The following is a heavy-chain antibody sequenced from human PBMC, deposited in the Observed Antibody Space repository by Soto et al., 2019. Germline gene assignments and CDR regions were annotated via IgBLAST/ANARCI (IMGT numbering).Heavy chain of an antibody. J-gene: IGHJ4*02. Sequence: SETLSLTCAVSGGSISSGGYSWSWIRQPPGKGMEWIGYIYNSGSTYYNPTLKSRVTISVDPSKNQFSLMLNSMTVADTSVYYCARHNYGSGSTYFDYWGQGTLVTSPQ. CDR2: IYNSGST. CDR3: ARHNYGSGSTYFDY. D-gene: IGHD3-10*01. CDR1: GGSISSGGYS. V-gene: IGHV4-30-2*01.